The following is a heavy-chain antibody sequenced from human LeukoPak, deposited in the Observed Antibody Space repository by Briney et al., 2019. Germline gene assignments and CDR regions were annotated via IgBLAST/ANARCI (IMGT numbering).Heavy chain of an antibody. J-gene: IGHJ4*02. CDR2: IYYSGST. Sequence: PSETLSLTCTVSGGSISSSSYYWGWIRQPPGKGLEWIGSIYYSGSTYYNPSLKSRVTISVDTSKNQFSLKLRSVTAADTAVYYCARAHDDFWSGYPFDYWGQGTLVTVSS. D-gene: IGHD3-3*01. CDR1: GGSISSSSYY. V-gene: IGHV4-39*07. CDR3: ARAHDDFWSGYPFDY.